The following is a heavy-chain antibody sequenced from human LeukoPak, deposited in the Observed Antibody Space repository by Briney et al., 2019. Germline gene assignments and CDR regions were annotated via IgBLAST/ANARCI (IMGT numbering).Heavy chain of an antibody. CDR3: ARYSVHYGGNLYFDY. V-gene: IGHV1-46*01. D-gene: IGHD4-23*01. J-gene: IGHJ4*02. Sequence: ASVKVSCRASGYTFTSYYMHWVRQAPGQGLEWMGIINPSGGSTSYAQKFQGRVTMTRDTSTSTVYMELSSLRSEDTAVYYCARYSVHYGGNLYFDYWGQGTLVTVSS. CDR1: GYTFTSYY. CDR2: INPSGGST.